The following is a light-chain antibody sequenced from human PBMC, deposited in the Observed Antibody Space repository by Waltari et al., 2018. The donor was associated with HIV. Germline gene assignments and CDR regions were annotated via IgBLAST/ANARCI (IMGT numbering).Light chain of an antibody. J-gene: IGKJ2*01. CDR1: QSISSW. V-gene: IGKV1-5*03. CDR3: QQYNSYPYT. Sequence: DIQMTQSPSTLSAYVGARVTITCRASQSISSWLAWYQQKQGKAPKLLIYKASSLETGVPSRFSGSGSGTEFTLTISSLQPDDFSTYYCQQYNSYPYTFGQGTKLEIK. CDR2: KAS.